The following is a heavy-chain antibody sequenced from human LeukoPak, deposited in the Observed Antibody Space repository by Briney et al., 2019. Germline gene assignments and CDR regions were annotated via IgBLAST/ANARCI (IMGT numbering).Heavy chain of an antibody. D-gene: IGHD4-17*01. Sequence: GGSLRLSCAASGFTFSSYAMSWVRQAPGKGLEWVSAISGSGGSTYYADSVKGRFTISRDNSKNTLYLQMNSLRVEDTAVYYCAKPTLRTRYYFDYWGQGTLVTVSS. J-gene: IGHJ4*02. CDR2: ISGSGGST. CDR1: GFTFSSYA. CDR3: AKPTLRTRYYFDY. V-gene: IGHV3-23*01.